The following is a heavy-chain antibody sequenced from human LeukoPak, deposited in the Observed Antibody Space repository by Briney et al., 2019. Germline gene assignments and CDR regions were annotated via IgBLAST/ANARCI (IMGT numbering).Heavy chain of an antibody. J-gene: IGHJ6*03. CDR1: GGSISSSSFY. Sequence: SETLSLTCSVSGGSISSSSFYWGWIRQPPGKGLEWIGSISYSGSTYYNPSLKSRVTISVDTSKNQFSLKLSSVTAADTAVYYCARRTAVAGHYYYYYMDVWGKGTTVTVSS. CDR2: ISYSGST. CDR3: ARRTAVAGHYYYYYMDV. V-gene: IGHV4-39*07. D-gene: IGHD6-19*01.